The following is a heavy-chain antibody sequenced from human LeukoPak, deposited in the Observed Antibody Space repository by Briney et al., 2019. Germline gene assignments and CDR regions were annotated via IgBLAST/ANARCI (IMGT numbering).Heavy chain of an antibody. CDR2: VSASAAST. Sequence: GGSLRLSCAASGFTFSNNAMSWVRQAPGKGLEWVSAVSASAASTYYADSVKGRFTISRDNSNNTLYLQMNSLRVEDTAVYYCAKSKSTGLYDSFAYLFDSRGQGTLVTVSS. V-gene: IGHV3-23*01. J-gene: IGHJ4*02. CDR3: AKSKSTGLYDSFAYLFDS. CDR1: GFTFSNNA. D-gene: IGHD3-16*01.